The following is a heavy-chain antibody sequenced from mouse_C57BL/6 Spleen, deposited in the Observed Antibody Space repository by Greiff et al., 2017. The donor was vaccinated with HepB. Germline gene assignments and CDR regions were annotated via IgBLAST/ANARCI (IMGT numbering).Heavy chain of an antibody. D-gene: IGHD1-1*01. CDR1: GYTFTSYW. CDR3: ARHYYGSSYVGFAY. CDR2: IYPGSGST. V-gene: IGHV1-55*01. Sequence: VQLQQPGAELVKPGASVKMSCKASGYTFTSYWITWVKQRPGQGLEWIGDIYPGSGSTNYNEKFKSKATLTVDTSSSTAYMQLSSLTSEDSAVYYCARHYYGSSYVGFAYWGQGTLVTVSA. J-gene: IGHJ3*01.